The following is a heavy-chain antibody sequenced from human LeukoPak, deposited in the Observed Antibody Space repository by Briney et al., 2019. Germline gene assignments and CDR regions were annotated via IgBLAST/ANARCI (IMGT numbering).Heavy chain of an antibody. CDR1: GGSFSGYY. J-gene: IGHJ4*02. Sequence: AETLSLTCAVYGGSFSGYYWSWIRQSPGKGLEWIGEINHSGSTNYNPSLKSRVTISVDTSKNQFSLKLNSVTAADTAVYYCARPQSGSRVQFDYWGQGTLVTVSS. CDR3: ARPQSGSRVQFDY. CDR2: INHSGST. D-gene: IGHD1-26*01. V-gene: IGHV4-34*01.